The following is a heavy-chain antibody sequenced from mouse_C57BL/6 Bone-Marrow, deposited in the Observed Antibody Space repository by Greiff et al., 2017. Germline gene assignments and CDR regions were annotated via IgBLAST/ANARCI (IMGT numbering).Heavy chain of an antibody. CDR2: IHPNSGST. D-gene: IGHD1-1*01. CDR3: ARGGTVVYYYAMDY. Sequence: QVQLQQPGAELVKPGASVKLSCKASGYTFTSYLMHWVKQRPGQGLEWIGMIHPNSGSTNYNEKFKSKATLTVDKSSSTAYMQLSSLTSEDSAVYYCARGGTVVYYYAMDYWGQGTSVTVSS. J-gene: IGHJ4*01. CDR1: GYTFTSYL. V-gene: IGHV1-64*01.